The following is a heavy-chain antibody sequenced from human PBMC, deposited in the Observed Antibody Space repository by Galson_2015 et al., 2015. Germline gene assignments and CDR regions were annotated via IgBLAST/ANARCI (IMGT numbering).Heavy chain of an antibody. CDR3: ASWPLLDAFDI. Sequence: QSGAEVKKPGESLKISCTGSGYSFTRYWIGWVRQMPGKGLEWMGIIYPGDSDTRYSPFFQGQVTISADESISTAYLQWSSLKASDTAMYYCASWPLLDAFDIWGQGTMVTVSS. V-gene: IGHV5-51*01. CDR2: IYPGDSDT. CDR1: GYSFTRYW. J-gene: IGHJ3*02.